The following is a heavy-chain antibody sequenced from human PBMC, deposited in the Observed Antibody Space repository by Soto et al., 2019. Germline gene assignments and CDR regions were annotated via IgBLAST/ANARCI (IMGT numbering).Heavy chain of an antibody. V-gene: IGHV4-59*08. CDR3: ARSPLSDIVVVPAAISPYYMDV. Sequence: SETLFLTCTVSGGSISSYYWSWIRQPPGKGLEWIGYIYYSGSTNYNPSLKSRVTISVDTSKNQFSLKLSSVTAADTAVYYCARSPLSDIVVVPAAISPYYMDVWGKGTTVTVSS. J-gene: IGHJ6*03. CDR2: IYYSGST. D-gene: IGHD2-2*01. CDR1: GGSISSYY.